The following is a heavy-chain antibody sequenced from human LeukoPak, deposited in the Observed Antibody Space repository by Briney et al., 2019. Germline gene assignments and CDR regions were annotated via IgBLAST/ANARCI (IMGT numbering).Heavy chain of an antibody. Sequence: SETLSLTCTVSGGSISSYYWSWIRQPPGKGLGWIGYIYYSGSTNYNPSLKSRVTISVDTSKNQFSLKLSSVTAADTVVYYCARDAIFGVAPTRWGQGTLVTVSS. CDR2: IYYSGST. J-gene: IGHJ4*02. CDR1: GGSISSYY. D-gene: IGHD3-3*01. V-gene: IGHV4-59*01. CDR3: ARDAIFGVAPTR.